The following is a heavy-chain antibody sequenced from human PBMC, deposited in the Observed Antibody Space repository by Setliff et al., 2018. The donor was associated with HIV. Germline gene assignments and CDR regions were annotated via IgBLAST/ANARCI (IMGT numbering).Heavy chain of an antibody. CDR3: ARGQFRLRPDSLDL. Sequence: PGGSLRLSCAASGITFSVHGMHWVRQSPGKGLEWLAVIWYDGGTKYYADSLQGRFTISRDDSKNSVYLQMNTLGAEDTAVYYCARGQFRLRPDSLDLWGQGTLVTVSS. D-gene: IGHD2-21*01. V-gene: IGHV3-33*08. J-gene: IGHJ4*03. CDR2: IWYDGGTK. CDR1: GITFSVHG.